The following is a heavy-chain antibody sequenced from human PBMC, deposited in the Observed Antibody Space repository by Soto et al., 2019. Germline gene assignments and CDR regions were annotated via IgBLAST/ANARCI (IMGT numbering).Heavy chain of an antibody. CDR3: AREERGGLDY. V-gene: IGHV4-34*01. CDR1: GGSFSGYY. Sequence: SETLSLTCAVYGGSFSGYYWSWIRQPPGKGLEWIGEINHSGSTNYNPSLKSRVTISVDTSKNQFSLKLSSVTAADTAVYYCAREERGGLDYWGQGTLVTVSS. CDR2: INHSGST. J-gene: IGHJ4*02.